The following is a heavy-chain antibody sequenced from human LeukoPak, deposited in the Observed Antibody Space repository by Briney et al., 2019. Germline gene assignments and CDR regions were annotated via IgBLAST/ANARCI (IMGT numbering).Heavy chain of an antibody. CDR1: GFTFSSYG. J-gene: IGHJ4*02. D-gene: IGHD1-26*01. CDR2: IRYDGSNK. V-gene: IGHV3-30*02. Sequence: GGSLRLSCAASGFTFSSYGMHWVRQAPGKGLEWVAFIRYDGSNKYYADSVKGRFTISRDNSKNTLYLQMNSLRAEDTAVYYCARGNLIVGAFDYWGQGTLVTVSS. CDR3: ARGNLIVGAFDY.